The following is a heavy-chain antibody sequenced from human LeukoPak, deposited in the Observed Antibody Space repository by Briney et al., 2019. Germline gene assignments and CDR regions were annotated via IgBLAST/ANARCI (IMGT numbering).Heavy chain of an antibody. CDR1: GYTFTDYY. D-gene: IGHD2-2*01. CDR3: ARANFLYCSSTSCLFDY. CDR2: INPNDGDT. J-gene: IGHJ4*02. Sequence: ASVNVSCKASGYTFTDYYMHWVRQAPWQGFEWMGWINPNDGDTYYAQKFQGRVTMTRDTSISTAHMEVSRLRSDDTAVYYCARANFLYCSSTSCLFDYWGQGTLVTISS. V-gene: IGHV1-2*02.